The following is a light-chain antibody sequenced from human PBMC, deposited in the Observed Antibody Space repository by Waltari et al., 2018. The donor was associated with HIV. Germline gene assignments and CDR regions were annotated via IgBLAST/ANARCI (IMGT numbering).Light chain of an antibody. CDR2: GAS. Sequence: EIVLTQSPGTLSLSPGERVTLSCRASQTISSPYLAWYQQKPGQAPRLLIHGASSRATGIPYRFSGSGSGTDFTLTISRLEPEDFAVYYCQQFDNSPGYTFGQGTKLEIK. J-gene: IGKJ2*01. CDR3: QQFDNSPGYT. V-gene: IGKV3-20*01. CDR1: QTISSPY.